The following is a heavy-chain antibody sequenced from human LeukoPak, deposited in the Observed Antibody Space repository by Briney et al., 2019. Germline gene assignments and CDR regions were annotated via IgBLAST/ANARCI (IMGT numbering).Heavy chain of an antibody. CDR2: ISSSSSYI. CDR1: GFTFSSYS. CDR3: ARVMWMGWYFDS. Sequence: GGSLRLSCAASGFTFSSYSMNWVRQAPGKGLEWVSSISSSSSYIYYADSVKGRFTISRDNAKNSLYLQMNSLRAEDTAVYYCARVMWMGWYFDSWGQGTPVTVSS. D-gene: IGHD5-12*01. J-gene: IGHJ4*02. V-gene: IGHV3-21*01.